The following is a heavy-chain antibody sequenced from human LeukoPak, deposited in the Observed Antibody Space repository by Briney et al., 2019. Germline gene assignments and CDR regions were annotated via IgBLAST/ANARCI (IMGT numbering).Heavy chain of an antibody. CDR3: ARTTLWFGESRGYYFDY. Sequence: ASVKVSCKASGYTFTSYGISWVRQAPGQGLEWMGWISAYNGNTNYAQKLQGRVTMTTDTSTSTAYMELRSLRSDDTAVYYCARTTLWFGESRGYYFDYWGQGTLVTVSS. D-gene: IGHD3-10*01. CDR2: ISAYNGNT. V-gene: IGHV1-18*01. J-gene: IGHJ4*02. CDR1: GYTFTSYG.